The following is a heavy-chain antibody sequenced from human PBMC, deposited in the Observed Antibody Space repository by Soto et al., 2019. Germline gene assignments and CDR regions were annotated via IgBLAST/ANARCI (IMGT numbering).Heavy chain of an antibody. J-gene: IGHJ5*02. CDR2: IYYSGST. CDR3: ASSDKQLGWFDP. Sequence: QVQLQESGPGLVKPSQTLSLTCTVSGGSISSGGYYWSWIRQHPGKGLEWIGYIYYSGSTYYNPSLKSRVTISVDTSKNQFSLKLSSVTAAYTAVYYCASSDKQLGWFDPWGQGTLVTVSS. V-gene: IGHV4-31*03. CDR1: GGSISSGGYY. D-gene: IGHD6-6*01.